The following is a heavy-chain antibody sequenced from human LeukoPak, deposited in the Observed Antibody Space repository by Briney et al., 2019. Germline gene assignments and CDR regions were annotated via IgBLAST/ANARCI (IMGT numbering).Heavy chain of an antibody. CDR2: IYHSGST. CDR1: GYSISSGYY. J-gene: IGHJ4*02. Sequence: PSETLSLTCAVSGYSISSGYYWGWIRQPPGKGLEWIGSIYHSGSTNYNPSLKSRVTISVDTSKNQFSLKLSSVTAADTAVYYCARRVYFDYWGQGTLVTVSS. D-gene: IGHD6-13*01. CDR3: ARRVYFDY. V-gene: IGHV4-38-2*01.